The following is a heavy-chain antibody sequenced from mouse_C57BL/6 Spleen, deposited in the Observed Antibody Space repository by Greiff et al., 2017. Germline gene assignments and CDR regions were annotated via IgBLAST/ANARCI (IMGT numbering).Heavy chain of an antibody. CDR3: ARVREYYDYDEGYAMDY. CDR1: GYSITSGYY. J-gene: IGHJ4*01. CDR2: ISYDGSN. D-gene: IGHD2-4*01. Sequence: EVKLMESGPGLVKPSQSLSLTCSVTGYSITSGYYWNWIRQFPGNKLEWMGYISYDGSNNYNPSLKNRISITRDTSKNQFFLKLNSVTTEDTATYYCARVREYYDYDEGYAMDYWGQGTSVTVSS. V-gene: IGHV3-6*01.